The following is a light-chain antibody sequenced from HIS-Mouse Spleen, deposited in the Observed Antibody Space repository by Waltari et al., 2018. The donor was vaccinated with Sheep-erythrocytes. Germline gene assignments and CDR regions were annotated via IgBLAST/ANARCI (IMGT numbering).Light chain of an antibody. CDR3: QAWDSSTAV. J-gene: IGLJ2*01. CDR1: NLGVKY. CDR2: QDS. Sequence: SYELTQPPSVSVSPGQTASITCPGDNLGVKYACWYQQKPGQSPVLVIYQDSKRPSGIPERFSGSNSGNTATLTISGTQAMDEADYYCQAWDSSTAVFGGGTKLTVL. V-gene: IGLV3-1*01.